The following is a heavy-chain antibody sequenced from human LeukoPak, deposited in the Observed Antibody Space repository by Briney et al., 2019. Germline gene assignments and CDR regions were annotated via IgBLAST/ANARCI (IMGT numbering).Heavy chain of an antibody. Sequence: PGGSLRLSCVVSGFSFSDYEMAWVRQAPGMGLEWISYISNSGDIQRYADAVKGRFAISRDNAKNSVSLQMNSLRADDTGLYFCAGGPQYSGSYGDWGQGTLVTVSS. CDR2: ISNSGDIQ. V-gene: IGHV3-48*03. CDR1: GFSFSDYE. J-gene: IGHJ4*02. D-gene: IGHD1-26*01. CDR3: AGGPQYSGSYGD.